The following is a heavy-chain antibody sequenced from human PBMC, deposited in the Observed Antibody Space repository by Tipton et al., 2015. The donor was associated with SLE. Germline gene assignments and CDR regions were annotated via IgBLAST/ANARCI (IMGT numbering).Heavy chain of an antibody. Sequence: TLSLTCAVSGGSISSGSYAWNWIRQSPGKGLEWIGYIYPSGSSHYSPSFKSRLTISVDSSRNEISLMLSSVTAADTAVYYCATSLIVQGIFFDFWGQGTLVTASS. CDR3: ATSLIVQGIFFDF. D-gene: IGHD1-26*01. V-gene: IGHV4-30-2*06. J-gene: IGHJ4*02. CDR1: GGSISSGSYA. CDR2: IYPSGSS.